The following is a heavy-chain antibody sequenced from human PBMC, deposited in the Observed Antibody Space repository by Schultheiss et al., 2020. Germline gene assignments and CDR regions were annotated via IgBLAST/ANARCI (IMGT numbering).Heavy chain of an antibody. CDR1: GFTFGDYA. D-gene: IGHD6-13*01. CDR3: ARDIAASGYYYYGMDV. V-gene: IGHV3-11*01. Sequence: GGSLRLSCTASGFTFGDYAMSWVRQAPGKGLEWVSYISSSGSTIYYADSVKGRFTISRDNAKNSLYLQMNSLRAEDTAVYYCARDIAASGYYYYGMDVWGQGPTVTVYS. CDR2: ISSSGSTI. J-gene: IGHJ6*02.